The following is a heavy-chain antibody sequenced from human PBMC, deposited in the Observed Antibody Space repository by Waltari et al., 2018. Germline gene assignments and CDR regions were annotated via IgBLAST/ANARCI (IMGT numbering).Heavy chain of an antibody. Sequence: QVQLQESGPGLVKPSETLSLTCTVSGGSISSYYWIWIRQPPGKGLEWIGYIYYSGSTNYNPSLKSRVTISVDTSKNQFSLKLSSVTAADTAVYYCARHGGAWDNWFDPWGQGTLVTVSS. CDR3: ARHGGAWDNWFDP. V-gene: IGHV4-59*01. CDR2: IYYSGST. D-gene: IGHD3-16*01. J-gene: IGHJ5*02. CDR1: GGSISSYY.